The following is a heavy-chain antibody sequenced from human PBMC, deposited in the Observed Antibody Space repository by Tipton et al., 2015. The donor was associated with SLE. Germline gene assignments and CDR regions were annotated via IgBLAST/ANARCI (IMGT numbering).Heavy chain of an antibody. CDR3: ARVYYYDGSDDAFDI. Sequence: TLSLTCTVSGGSISSHYWSWIRQPPGKGLEWIGYIYYSGSTNYNPSLKSRVTISVDTSKNQFSLKLSSVTAADTAVYYCARVYYYDGSDDAFDIWGQGTMVTVSS. J-gene: IGHJ3*02. V-gene: IGHV4-59*11. D-gene: IGHD3-22*01. CDR1: GGSISSHY. CDR2: IYYSGST.